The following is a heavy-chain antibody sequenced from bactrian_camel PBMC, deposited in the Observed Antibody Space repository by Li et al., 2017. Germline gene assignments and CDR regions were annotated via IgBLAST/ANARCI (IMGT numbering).Heavy chain of an antibody. V-gene: IGHV3S63*01. CDR2: LGADGTTT. D-gene: IGHD4*01. J-gene: IGHJ4*01. CDR1: GYTISTYYRVFC. CDR3: ASDSACLPAAIATIDSVCDYNY. Sequence: QVQLVESGGGSVQAGGSLTLSCASAGYTISTYYRVFCMGWLRQAPGKEREGVALLGADGTTTKYADSVKGRFTISKDNAKNTLYLQMDSLKPEDSAMYYCASDSACLPAAIATIDSVCDYNYSGQGTQVTVS.